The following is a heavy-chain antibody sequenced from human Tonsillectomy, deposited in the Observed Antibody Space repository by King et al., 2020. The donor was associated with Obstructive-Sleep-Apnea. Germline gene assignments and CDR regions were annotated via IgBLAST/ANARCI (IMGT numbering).Heavy chain of an antibody. CDR3: ARGDYYYYYAMDA. CDR2: IYSGGST. CDR1: GFTVSSNY. V-gene: IGHV3-53*04. Sequence: QLVQSGGGLVQPRGSLRLSCAASGFTVSSNYMSWVRQAPGKGLEWVSLIYSGGSTYYADSVKGRFTVSRHTSNNTLYLQMNSLRAEDTAVYYCARGDYYYYYAMDAWGQGTTVTVSS. J-gene: IGHJ6*02.